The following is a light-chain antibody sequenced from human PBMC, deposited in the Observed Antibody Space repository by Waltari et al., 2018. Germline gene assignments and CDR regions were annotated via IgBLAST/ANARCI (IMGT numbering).Light chain of an antibody. CDR1: SSKLGTNY. CDR2: RNN. Sequence: QSVLTQPPSASGTPGQRVTISCSGGSSKLGTNYVDWSQQLPGTATKLLIFRNNQRPSGVPDRFSGSKSGTSASLAISGLRSEDEADYYCAAWDDSLSGNVFGTGTKVTAL. J-gene: IGLJ1*01. CDR3: AAWDDSLSGNV. V-gene: IGLV1-47*01.